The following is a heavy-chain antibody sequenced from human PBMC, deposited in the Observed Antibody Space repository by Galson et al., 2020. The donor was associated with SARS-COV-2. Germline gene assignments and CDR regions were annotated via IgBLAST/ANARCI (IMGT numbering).Heavy chain of an antibody. CDR1: EFTFNSYA. D-gene: IGHD3-10*01. V-gene: IGHV3-23*01. CDR3: ARASGSYYLGYYDY. CDR2: ISGSGGST. J-gene: IGHJ4*02. Sequence: GESLKISCATSEFTFNSYAMSWVRQAPGKGLEWVSSISGSGGSTYYADSVKGRFTISRDNSKNTLYLQMDSLRVDDTAMYYCARASGSYYLGYYDYWGQGTLVPVSS.